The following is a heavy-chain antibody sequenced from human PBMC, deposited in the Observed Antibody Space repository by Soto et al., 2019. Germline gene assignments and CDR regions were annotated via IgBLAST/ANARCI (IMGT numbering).Heavy chain of an antibody. CDR3: TRVGKFDY. D-gene: IGHD1-26*01. J-gene: IGHJ4*01. CDR1: GFTFADYT. Sequence: GGSLRLSCTGSGFTFADYTMSWVRQAPGKGLEWVGLIRSEANGGTTHYAASVHGGFIISRDDSRGIAFLQMNNLKSEDTAVYYCTRVGKFDYWGHGTLVTVSS. V-gene: IGHV3-49*04. CDR2: IRSEANGGTT.